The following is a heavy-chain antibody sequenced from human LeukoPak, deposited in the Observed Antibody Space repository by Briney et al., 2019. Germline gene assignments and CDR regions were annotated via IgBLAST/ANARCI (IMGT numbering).Heavy chain of an antibody. D-gene: IGHD3-10*01. CDR1: GYTFTSYD. CDR2: MNPNSGNT. Sequence: ASVKVSCKASGYTFTSYDINWVRQATGQGLEWMGWMNPNSGNTGYAQKFQGRVTMTRNTSINTAYMELSSLRSEDTAVYYCARSSILRGIIRGPDFDYWGQGTLVTVSS. J-gene: IGHJ4*02. CDR3: ARSSILRGIIRGPDFDY. V-gene: IGHV1-8*01.